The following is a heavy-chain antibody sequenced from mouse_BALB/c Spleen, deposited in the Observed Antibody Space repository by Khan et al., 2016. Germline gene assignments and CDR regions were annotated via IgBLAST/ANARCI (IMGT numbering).Heavy chain of an antibody. CDR3: ARTARIKY. CDR1: GYSITSGYG. Sequence: EVRLQELGPGLVKPSQSLSLTCTVTGYSITSGYGWNWIRQFPGNKLEWMGYISYSGSTNYNPSLKSRISITRDTSKNQFFLQLNSVTTEDTATSYCARTARIKYWGQGTTLTVSS. CDR2: ISYSGST. D-gene: IGHD1-2*01. V-gene: IGHV3-2*02. J-gene: IGHJ2*01.